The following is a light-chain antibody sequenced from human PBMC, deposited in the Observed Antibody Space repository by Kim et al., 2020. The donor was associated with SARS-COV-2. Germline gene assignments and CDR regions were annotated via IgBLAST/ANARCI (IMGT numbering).Light chain of an antibody. Sequence: GKTVTIACTRSSGSIASNYVQWFQQRPASAPTTVIFEDDHRPSGVPDRFSGSIDRSSNSASLTISGLETEDEADYYCQSYYNTEWVLGGGTKVTVL. J-gene: IGLJ3*02. V-gene: IGLV6-57*03. CDR3: QSYYNTEWV. CDR2: EDD. CDR1: SGSIASNY.